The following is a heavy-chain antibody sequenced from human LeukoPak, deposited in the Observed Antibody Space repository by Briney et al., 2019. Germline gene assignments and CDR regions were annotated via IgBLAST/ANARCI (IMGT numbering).Heavy chain of an antibody. CDR1: GGSISSYY. J-gene: IGHJ4*02. CDR3: ARVLGRGGYAYFDY. D-gene: IGHD5-12*01. V-gene: IGHV4-59*08. Sequence: SETLSLTCTVSGGSISSYYWSWIRQPPGKGLEWIGYIYYSVSTNYNPSLKSRVTISVDTSKNQFSLKLSSVTAADTAVYYCARVLGRGGYAYFDYWGQGTLVTVSS. CDR2: IYYSVST.